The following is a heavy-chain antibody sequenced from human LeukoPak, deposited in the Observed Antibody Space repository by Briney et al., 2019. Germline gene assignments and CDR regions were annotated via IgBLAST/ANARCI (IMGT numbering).Heavy chain of an antibody. D-gene: IGHD3-22*01. J-gene: IGHJ4*02. CDR3: ASSSPEEGSGYYLFDY. CDR2: IYHSGST. Sequence: SETLSLTCTVSGYSISSGYYWGWIRQPPGKGLEWIGSIYHSGSTYYNPSLKSRVTISVDTSKNQFSLKLSSVTAADTAVYYCASSSPEEGSGYYLFDYRGQGTLVTVSS. CDR1: GYSISSGYY. V-gene: IGHV4-38-2*02.